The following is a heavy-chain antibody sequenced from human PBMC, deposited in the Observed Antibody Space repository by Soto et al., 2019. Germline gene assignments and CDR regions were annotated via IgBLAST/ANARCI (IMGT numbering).Heavy chain of an antibody. CDR2: IGDSGAST. D-gene: IGHD1-26*01. Sequence: EVLLLESGGGLVQPGGSLRLSCEASGFSFSSFAMNWVRQAPGKGLEWVSAIGDSGASTYYADSVKGRFTISRDNSRNTLYLQLNSLRAKDTAVYYCAKGVELDVWGNGTTVTVSS. J-gene: IGHJ6*04. CDR3: AKGVELDV. CDR1: GFSFSSFA. V-gene: IGHV3-23*01.